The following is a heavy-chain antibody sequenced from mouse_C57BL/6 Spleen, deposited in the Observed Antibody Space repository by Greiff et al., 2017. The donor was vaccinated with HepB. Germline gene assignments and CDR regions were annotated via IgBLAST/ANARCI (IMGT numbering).Heavy chain of an antibody. CDR1: GFTFSDYG. D-gene: IGHD1-1*01. J-gene: IGHJ4*01. V-gene: IGHV5-17*01. CDR3: ASGYYDVRYAMDY. CDR2: ISSGSSTI. Sequence: DVHLVESGGGLVKPGGSLKLSCAASGFTFSDYGMHWVRQAPEKGLEGVAYISSGSSTIYYADTVKGRFTISRDNAKNTLFLQITSLGSEEPAMYYCASGYYDVRYAMDYWGQGTSVTVAS.